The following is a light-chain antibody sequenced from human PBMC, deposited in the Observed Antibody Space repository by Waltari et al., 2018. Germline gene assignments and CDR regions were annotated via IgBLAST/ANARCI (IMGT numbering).Light chain of an antibody. J-gene: IGLJ3*02. Sequence: QSALTQPRSVSGSPGQSVTISCAGTGSDVGDFTSFSWYQQHPGKAPKLVIFDVTKRPSGLPDRFSGSKSGTSASLTVSGLQAEDEADYYCCSYAGIWVFGGGTKLTVL. CDR1: GSDVGDFTS. CDR2: DVT. V-gene: IGLV2-11*01. CDR3: CSYAGIWV.